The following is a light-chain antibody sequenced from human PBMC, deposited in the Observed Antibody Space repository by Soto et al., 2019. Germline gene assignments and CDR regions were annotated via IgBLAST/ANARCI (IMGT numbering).Light chain of an antibody. CDR2: KAS. Sequence: DIQMTQSPSTLSGSVGDRVTITCRASQTISSWLAWYQQKPGKAPKLLIYKASTLESGVPSRFSGTGSGTEFTFSITSLQPEDFGTCYCQQCYMGWTFGQGTKVDIK. J-gene: IGKJ1*01. CDR1: QTISSW. CDR3: QQCYMGWT. V-gene: IGKV1-5*03.